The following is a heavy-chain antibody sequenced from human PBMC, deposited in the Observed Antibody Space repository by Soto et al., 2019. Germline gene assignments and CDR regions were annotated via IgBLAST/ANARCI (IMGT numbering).Heavy chain of an antibody. Sequence: GESLKISCKGSGYSFTSYWIGWVRQMPGKGLEWMGIIYPGDSDTRYSPSFQGQVTISADKSISTAYLQWSSLKASDTAMYYCARQGDIVVVPAAIRYYYGMDVWGQGTTVTVS. CDR3: ARQGDIVVVPAAIRYYYGMDV. D-gene: IGHD2-2*02. CDR1: GYSFTSYW. CDR2: IYPGDSDT. J-gene: IGHJ6*02. V-gene: IGHV5-51*01.